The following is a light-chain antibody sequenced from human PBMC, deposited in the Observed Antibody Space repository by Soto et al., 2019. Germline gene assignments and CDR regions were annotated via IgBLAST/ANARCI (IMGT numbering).Light chain of an antibody. CDR3: SSYAGGKNFYV. J-gene: IGLJ1*01. V-gene: IGLV2-8*01. CDR2: EVT. CDR1: SSDVGAYDY. Sequence: QSVLTQPPSASWSPGQTVTISCPGSSSDVGAYDYVSWYQQHPGEAPKLIIYEVTKRPSGVPDRFSGSKSGNTASLTVSGPQGEDEADYHCSSYAGGKNFYVFGTGTKV.